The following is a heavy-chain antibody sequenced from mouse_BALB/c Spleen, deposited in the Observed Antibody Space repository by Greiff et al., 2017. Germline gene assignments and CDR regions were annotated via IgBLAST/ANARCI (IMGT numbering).Heavy chain of an antibody. J-gene: IGHJ3*01. D-gene: IGHD1-2*01. V-gene: IGHV5-17*02. CDR2: ISSGSSTI. Sequence: EVTLVESGGGLVQPGGSRKLSCAASGFTFSSFGMHWVRQAPGKGLEWVAYISSGSSTIYYADTVKGRFTISRDNPKNTLFLQMTSLRSEDTAMYYCARSHYYGPWFAYWGQGTLVTVSA. CDR1: GFTFSSFG. CDR3: ARSHYYGPWFAY.